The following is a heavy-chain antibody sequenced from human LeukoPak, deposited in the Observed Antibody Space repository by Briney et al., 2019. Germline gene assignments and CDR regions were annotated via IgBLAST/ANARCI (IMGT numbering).Heavy chain of an antibody. CDR3: AKTHMIVVVIPVNVYFDY. D-gene: IGHD3-22*01. V-gene: IGHV3-23*01. Sequence: GGSLRLSCAASGFTFSSYAMSWVRQAPGKGLEWVSAISGSGGSTYYADSVKGRFTISRDNSKNTLYLQMNSLRAEDTAVYYCAKTHMIVVVIPVNVYFDYWGQGPLVTVSS. CDR1: GFTFSSYA. J-gene: IGHJ4*02. CDR2: ISGSGGST.